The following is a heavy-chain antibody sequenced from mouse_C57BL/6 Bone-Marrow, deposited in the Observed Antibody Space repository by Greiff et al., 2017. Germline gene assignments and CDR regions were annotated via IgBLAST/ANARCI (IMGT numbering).Heavy chain of an antibody. Sequence: QVQLQQPGAELVKPGASVTMSCKASGYTFTSYWITWVKQRPGQGLEWIGDIYPGSGSTNYNEKFTSKATLTVDTSSSTAYMQLSSLTSEDSAVYYCALSGSSPRADWGEGTLVTVSA. CDR1: GYTFTSYW. CDR2: IYPGSGST. CDR3: ALSGSSPRAD. V-gene: IGHV1-55*01. D-gene: IGHD1-1*01. J-gene: IGHJ3*01.